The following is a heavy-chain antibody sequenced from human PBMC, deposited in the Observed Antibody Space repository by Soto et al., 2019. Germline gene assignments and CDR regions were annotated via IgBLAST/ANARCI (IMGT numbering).Heavy chain of an antibody. D-gene: IGHD4-4*01. CDR3: ARATVTTVYYFDY. CDR1: GGYISSYY. J-gene: IGHJ4*02. V-gene: IGHV4-59*08. Sequence: TSETLSLTCTVSGGYISSYYWSWIRQPPGKGLEWIGYIYDSGSTYYNPSLKSRVTISVDTSKNQFSLKLSSVTAADTAVYYCARATVTTVYYFDYWGQGTLVTVSS. CDR2: IYDSGST.